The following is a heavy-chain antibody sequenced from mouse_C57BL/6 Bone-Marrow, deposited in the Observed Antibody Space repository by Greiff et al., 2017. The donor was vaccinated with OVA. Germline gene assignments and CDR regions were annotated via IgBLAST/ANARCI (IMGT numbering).Heavy chain of an antibody. J-gene: IGHJ3*01. CDR3: ARFEDYYGSSFAY. V-gene: IGHV1-82*01. Sequence: VKLMESGPELVKPGASVKISCKASGYAFSSSWMNWVKQRPGKGLEWIGRIYPGDGDTNYNGKFKGKATLTADKSSSTAYMQLSSLTSEDSAVYFCARFEDYYGSSFAYWGQGTLVTVSA. D-gene: IGHD1-1*01. CDR2: IYPGDGDT. CDR1: GYAFSSSW.